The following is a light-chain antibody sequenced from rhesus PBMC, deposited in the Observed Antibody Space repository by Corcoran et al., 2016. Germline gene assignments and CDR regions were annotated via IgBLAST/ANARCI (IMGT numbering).Light chain of an antibody. CDR3: QHSYCTPLT. CDR2: KAS. V-gene: IGKV1-74*01. J-gene: IGKJ4*01. CDR1: ENVNNY. Sequence: DIQMTQSPSSLSASVGDRVTITCRASENVNNYLHWYQQKPGKAPKLLIYKASTLKSGVPSRFSGCGSGTAFTLTISSLQPEDFATYYCQHSYCTPLTFGGGTKVELK.